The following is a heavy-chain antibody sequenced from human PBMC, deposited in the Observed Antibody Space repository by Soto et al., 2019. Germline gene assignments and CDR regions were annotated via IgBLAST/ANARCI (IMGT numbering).Heavy chain of an antibody. D-gene: IGHD3-10*01. CDR2: ILHTGST. Sequence: SETLSLTCTVSAGSITSDEYYWNWIRYRPGKGLEWIGFILHTGSTFYNPSLESRASISIDTSESQFSLNLASVTVADTAVYYCARRPTGSGSSFFDYWGPGTLVTVSS. J-gene: IGHJ4*02. CDR1: AGSITSDEYY. CDR3: ARRPTGSGSSFFDY. V-gene: IGHV4-31*03.